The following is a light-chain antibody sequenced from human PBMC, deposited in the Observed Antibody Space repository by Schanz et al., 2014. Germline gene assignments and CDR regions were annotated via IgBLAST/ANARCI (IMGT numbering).Light chain of an antibody. J-gene: IGLJ2*01. CDR2: DVS. V-gene: IGLV2-14*02. Sequence: QSALTQPASVSGSPGQSITISCTGTSSDVGSYNLVSWYQQHPGKAPKLMIYDVSNRPSGVPDRFSGSKSGTSASLAISGLQSDDETDYYCAAWDDSLNGVIFGGGTKVTVL. CDR1: SSDVGSYNL. CDR3: AAWDDSLNGVI.